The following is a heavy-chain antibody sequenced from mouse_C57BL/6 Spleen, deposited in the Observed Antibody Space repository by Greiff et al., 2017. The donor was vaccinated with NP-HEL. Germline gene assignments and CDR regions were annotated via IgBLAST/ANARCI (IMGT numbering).Heavy chain of an antibody. CDR3: AKFYDYDEGGRAMDY. V-gene: IGHV1-81*01. J-gene: IGHJ4*01. CDR1: GYTFTSYG. Sequence: QVQLQQSGAELARPGASVKLSCKASGYTFTSYGISWVKRRTGQGLEWIGEIYPRSGNTYYNEKFKGKATLTAEKSSSTAYIELRSLTSEGSAVYFCAKFYDYDEGGRAMDYWGQGTSVTGSS. D-gene: IGHD2-4*01. CDR2: IYPRSGNT.